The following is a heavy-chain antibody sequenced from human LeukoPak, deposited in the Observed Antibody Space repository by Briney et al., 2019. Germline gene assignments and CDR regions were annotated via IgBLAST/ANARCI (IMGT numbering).Heavy chain of an antibody. CDR3: ARGLGGHIVATINWFDP. CDR1: GYTFTSYA. V-gene: IGHV1-3*01. D-gene: IGHD5-12*01. CDR2: INAGNGNT. Sequence: ASVNVSCKASGYTFTSYAMHWVRQAPGQRLEWMGWINAGNGNTKYSQKFQGRVTITRDTSASTAYMELSSLRSEDTAVYYCARGLGGHIVATINWFDPWGQGTLVTVSS. J-gene: IGHJ5*02.